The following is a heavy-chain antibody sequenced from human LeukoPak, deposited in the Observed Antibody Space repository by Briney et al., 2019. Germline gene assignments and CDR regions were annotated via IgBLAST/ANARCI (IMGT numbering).Heavy chain of an antibody. J-gene: IGHJ4*02. CDR3: AKDQPDIVVVPAAMGGGFFDY. CDR2: ISYDGSNK. Sequence: GGSLRLSCAASGFTFSSYGMHWVRQAPGKGLEWVAVISYDGSNKYYADSVKGRFTISRDNSKNTLYLQMNSLRAEDTAVYYCAKDQPDIVVVPAAMGGGFFDYWGQGTLVTVSS. CDR1: GFTFSSYG. D-gene: IGHD2-2*01. V-gene: IGHV3-30*18.